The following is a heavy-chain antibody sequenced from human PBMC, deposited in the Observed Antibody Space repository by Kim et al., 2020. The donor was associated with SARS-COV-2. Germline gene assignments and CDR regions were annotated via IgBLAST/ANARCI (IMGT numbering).Heavy chain of an antibody. CDR1: GFTFSSYA. CDR3: VKGANQWLVNYYYGMDV. CDR2: ISSNGGST. J-gene: IGHJ6*02. V-gene: IGHV3-64D*06. D-gene: IGHD6-19*01. Sequence: GGSLRLSCSASGFTFSSYAMHWVRQAPGKGLEYVSAISSNGGSTYYADSVKGRFTISRDNSKNTLYLQMSSLRAEDTAVYYCVKGANQWLVNYYYGMDVWGQGTTVAVSS.